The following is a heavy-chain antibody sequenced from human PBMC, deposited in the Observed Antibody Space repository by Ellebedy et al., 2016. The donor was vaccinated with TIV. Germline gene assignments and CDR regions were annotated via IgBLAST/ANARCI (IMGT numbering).Heavy chain of an antibody. D-gene: IGHD2-8*01. J-gene: IGHJ5*02. V-gene: IGHV4-38-2*02. CDR2: IDHSRTT. CDR1: SYSIGSGYY. Sequence: MPSETLSLTCRVSSYSIGSGYYWGWLRQSPGRGLEWIASIDHSRTTYFNPSFKRRFTISVDTSKNEFSLNLYSLTAADTAVYYCARDRGVPYTWFDPWGQGTLVTVSS. CDR3: ARDRGVPYTWFDP.